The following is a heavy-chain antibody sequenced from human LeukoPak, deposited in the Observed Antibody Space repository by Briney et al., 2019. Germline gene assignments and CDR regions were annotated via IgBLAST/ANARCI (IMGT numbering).Heavy chain of an antibody. J-gene: IGHJ4*02. CDR1: GFTLSNYG. D-gene: IGHD3-3*01. Sequence: PGGSLRLSCAVSGFTLSNYGMSWVRQAPGKGLEWVGRIKSRADGGTTGYAAPVEGRFSISRDDSENTLYLQMNSLQIDDTALYYCLIFPGRWGQGTLVTVSS. CDR3: LIFPGR. V-gene: IGHV3-15*05. CDR2: IKSRADGGTT.